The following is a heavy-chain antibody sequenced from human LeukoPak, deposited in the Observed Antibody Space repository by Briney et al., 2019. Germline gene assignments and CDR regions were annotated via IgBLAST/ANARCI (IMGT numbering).Heavy chain of an antibody. V-gene: IGHV3-33*05. CDR2: ISYDVNNK. Sequence: PRGSLRLSCAGSGFIFSDYGMQWVRQAPGRGLEWVAVISYDVNNKSYADSVRGRFSISRDNSKNTLYLQMNSLRVEDTAVYFCARDDAWGQGTLVTVSS. CDR3: ARDDA. J-gene: IGHJ5*02. CDR1: GFIFSDYG.